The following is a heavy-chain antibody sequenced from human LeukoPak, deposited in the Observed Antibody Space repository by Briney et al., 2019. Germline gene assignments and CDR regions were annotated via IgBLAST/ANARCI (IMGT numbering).Heavy chain of an antibody. CDR2: IHYSGST. D-gene: IGHD6-13*01. CDR3: ARCSIAAAGRFDP. CDR1: GASISSYY. J-gene: IGHJ5*02. V-gene: IGHV4-59*08. Sequence: SETLSLTCTVSGASISSYYWNWFRLPPGKGLEWIGYIHYSGSTNYNSSLKSRVTISLDTSKNQFSLKLSSVTAADTAVYYCARCSIAAAGRFDPWGQGTLVTVSS.